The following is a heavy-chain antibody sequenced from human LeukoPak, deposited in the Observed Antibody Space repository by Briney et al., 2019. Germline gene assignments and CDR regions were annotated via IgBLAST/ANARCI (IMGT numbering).Heavy chain of an antibody. V-gene: IGHV4-34*01. CDR1: GGSFSGYY. J-gene: IGHJ3*02. CDR3: ARGRDAFDI. CDR2: INHSGST. Sequence: SETLSLTCTVYGGSFSGYYWSWIRQPPGKGLEWIGEINHSGSTNYNPSLKSRVTISVDTSKNQFSLKLSSVTAADTAVYYCARGRDAFDIWGQGTMVTVSS.